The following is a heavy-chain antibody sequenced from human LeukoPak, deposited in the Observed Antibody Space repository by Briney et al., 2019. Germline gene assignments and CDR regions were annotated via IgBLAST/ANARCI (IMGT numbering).Heavy chain of an antibody. CDR1: GFTFSNYA. V-gene: IGHV3-23*01. D-gene: IGHD2-15*01. CDR3: AKADGGSCYSRSQN. J-gene: IGHJ4*02. CDR2: LCPSDGNT. Sequence: GGSLRLSCAASGFTFSNYAMSWVRQAPGKGLEWVSGLCPSDGNTYYAGSVKGRFTISRDNSKNTLYLQMNSLRAEDTAIYYCAKADGGSCYSRSQNWGQGTLVTVSS.